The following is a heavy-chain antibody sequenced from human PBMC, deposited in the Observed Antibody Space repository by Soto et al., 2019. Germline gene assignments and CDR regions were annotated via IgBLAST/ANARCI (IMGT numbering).Heavy chain of an antibody. D-gene: IGHD1-1*01. CDR1: GYTFTTYY. Sequence: QVQLVQSGAEVKKPGASVKVSCKASGYTFTTYYMHWVRQAPGQGLEWMGIINFSGGGTSYAQKFQGRVTMTRDTSTSTVYMELSSLRSEDTAVYYCARELGTTGTTPDNWFDPWGQGTLVTVSS. V-gene: IGHV1-46*01. J-gene: IGHJ5*02. CDR2: INFSGGGT. CDR3: ARELGTTGTTPDNWFDP.